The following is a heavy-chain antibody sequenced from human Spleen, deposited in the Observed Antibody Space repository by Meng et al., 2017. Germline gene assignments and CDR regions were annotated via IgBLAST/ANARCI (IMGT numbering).Heavy chain of an antibody. D-gene: IGHD5-24*01. CDR3: ARGDQFFDY. V-gene: IGHV4-34*01. CDR2: INHSGIT. Sequence: VQLQQWGAGLLKPPVTLSLTCAVYGGSFSDGYWSWIRQPPGKGLEWIGEINHSGITNYNPSLKSRVTISVDTSKNQFSLNLRYVTAADTAVYYCARGDQFFDYWGQGMLVTVSS. J-gene: IGHJ4*02. CDR1: GGSFSDGY.